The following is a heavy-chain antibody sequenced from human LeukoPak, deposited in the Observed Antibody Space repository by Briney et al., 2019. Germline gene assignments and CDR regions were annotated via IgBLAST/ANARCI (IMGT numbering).Heavy chain of an antibody. Sequence: GASVKVSCKASGYTFTSYAMHWVRQAPGQRLEWMGWINAGNGNTKYSQEFQGRVTITADKSTSTAYMELSSLRSEDTAVYYCARDWWDSSSSVDYYYMDVWGKGTTVTVSS. CDR3: ARDWWDSSSSVDYYYMDV. V-gene: IGHV1-3*03. CDR2: INAGNGNT. J-gene: IGHJ6*03. CDR1: GYTFTSYA. D-gene: IGHD6-6*01.